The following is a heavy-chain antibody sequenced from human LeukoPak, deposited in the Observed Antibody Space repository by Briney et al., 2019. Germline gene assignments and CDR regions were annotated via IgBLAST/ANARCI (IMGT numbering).Heavy chain of an antibody. CDR3: ASGSWSRRFAP. CDR1: DESLNGYY. V-gene: IGHV4-34*01. D-gene: IGHD1-14*01. J-gene: IGHJ5*02. CDR2: MTDSGRT. Sequence: SGTLSLTCAVYDESLNGYYWSWIRQPPGKGLEWIGEMTDSGRTTYNPSLESRATISAERSKNQFSLKLTSVTAADTAVYYCASGSWSRRFAPWGQGTLVTVSS.